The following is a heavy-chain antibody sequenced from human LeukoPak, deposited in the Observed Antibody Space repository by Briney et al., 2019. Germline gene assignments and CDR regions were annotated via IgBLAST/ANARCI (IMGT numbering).Heavy chain of an antibody. V-gene: IGHV3-30-3*01. D-gene: IGHD5-24*01. J-gene: IGHJ4*02. CDR3: ARDGRLWLQYYVY. Sequence: GGSLRLSCAASGFTFSSYAMHWVRQAPGKGLEWVAVISYDGSNKYYADSVKGRFTISRDNSKNTLYLQMNSLRAEDTAVYYCARDGRLWLQYYVYWGQGTLVTVSS. CDR1: GFTFSSYA. CDR2: ISYDGSNK.